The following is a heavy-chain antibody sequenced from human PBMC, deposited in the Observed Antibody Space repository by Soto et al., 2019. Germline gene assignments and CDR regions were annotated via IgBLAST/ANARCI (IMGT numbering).Heavy chain of an antibody. CDR3: ARVTGTTYVYYYYGMDV. V-gene: IGHV2-26*01. CDR1: GFSLSNARMG. CDR2: IFSNDEK. J-gene: IGHJ6*02. Sequence: SGPTLVNPTETLTLTCTVSGFSLSNARMGVSWIRQPPGKALEWLAHIFSNDEKSYSTSPKSRLTISKDTSKSQVVLTMTNMDPVDTATYYCARVTGTTYVYYYYGMDVWGQGTTVTVSS. D-gene: IGHD1-7*01.